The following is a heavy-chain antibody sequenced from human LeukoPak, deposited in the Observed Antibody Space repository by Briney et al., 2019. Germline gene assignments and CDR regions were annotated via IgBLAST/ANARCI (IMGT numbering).Heavy chain of an antibody. V-gene: IGHV3-7*01. J-gene: IGHJ4*02. CDR3: TRDAIGSLDY. CDR1: GFTFANSW. CDR2: IKQDGSTK. Sequence: GGSLRLSCAASGFTFANSWMAWVRQAPGKGLEWVANIKQDGSTKHYADSLKGRFTISRDNPKNSLFLQMNNLRADDTAIYYCTRDAIGSLDYWGQGILVTVAS. D-gene: IGHD1-26*01.